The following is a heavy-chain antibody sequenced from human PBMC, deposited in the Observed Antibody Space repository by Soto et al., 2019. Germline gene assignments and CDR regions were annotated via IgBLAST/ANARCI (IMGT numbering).Heavy chain of an antibody. J-gene: IGHJ4*02. CDR2: IYNSGST. D-gene: IGHD3-10*01. CDR3: XXMXXHXGSGSYPLDY. CDR1: GGSISSYY. V-gene: IGHV4-59*01. Sequence: QVQLQESGPGLVKPSETLSLTCTVSGGSISSYYWTWIRQPPGKGLEWIGFIYNSGSTHYNPSLRSRVTIXXXTXXXQXXXKXXXXXXXXTAXXXXXXMXXHXGSGSYPLDYWGQGTLVTVSS.